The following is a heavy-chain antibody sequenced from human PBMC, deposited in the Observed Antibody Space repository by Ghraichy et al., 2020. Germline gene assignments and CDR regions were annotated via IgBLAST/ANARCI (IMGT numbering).Heavy chain of an antibody. CDR3: AKDNSPLYYYSGMDV. D-gene: IGHD4-23*01. Sequence: GGSLRLSCAASGFTFSSYAMSWVRQAPGKGLEWVSAIRGSGGATYYADSVKGRFTISRDNSKNTLYLQMNSLRAEDTAVYYCAKDNSPLYYYSGMDVWGQGTTVTVTS. CDR1: GFTFSSYA. J-gene: IGHJ6*02. CDR2: IRGSGGAT. V-gene: IGHV3-23*01.